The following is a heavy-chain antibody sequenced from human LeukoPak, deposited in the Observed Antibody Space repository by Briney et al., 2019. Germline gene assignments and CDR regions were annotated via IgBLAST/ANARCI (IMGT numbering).Heavy chain of an antibody. V-gene: IGHV4-30-4*01. J-gene: IGHJ4*02. D-gene: IGHD3-16*01. CDR1: GGSISSGDYY. CDR3: ASRTVMADFDY. Sequence: SETLSLTCTVSGGSISSGDYYWSWIRQPPGKGLEWIGYIYYSGSTYYNPSLKSRVTISVDTFKNQFSLKLSSVTAADTAVYYCASRTVMADFDYWGQGTLVTVSS. CDR2: IYYSGST.